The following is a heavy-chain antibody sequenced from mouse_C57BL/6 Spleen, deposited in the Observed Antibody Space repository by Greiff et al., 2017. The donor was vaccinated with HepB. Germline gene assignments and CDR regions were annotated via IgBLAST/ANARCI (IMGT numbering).Heavy chain of an antibody. J-gene: IGHJ2*01. CDR1: GFSFNTYA. V-gene: IGHV10-1*01. CDR3: VRHGSTIYYDYGFDY. D-gene: IGHD2-4*01. Sequence: EVKLVESGGGLVQPKGSLKLSCAASGFSFNTYAMNWVRQAPGKGLEWVARIRSKSNNYATYYADSVKDRFTISRDDSESMLYLQMNNLKTEDTAMYYCVRHGSTIYYDYGFDYWGQGTTLTVSS. CDR2: IRSKSNNYAT.